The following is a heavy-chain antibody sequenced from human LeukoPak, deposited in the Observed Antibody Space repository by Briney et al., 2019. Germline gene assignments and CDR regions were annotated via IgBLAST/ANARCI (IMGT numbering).Heavy chain of an antibody. V-gene: IGHV4-61*02. CDR1: GGSISSGSYY. Sequence: SETLSLTCTVSGGSISSGSYYWSWIRQPAGKGLEWIGRIYTSGSTNYNPSLKSRVTISVDTSKNQFSLKLSSVTAADTAVYYCVREFGGIAARRGSWFDPWGQGTLVTVSS. D-gene: IGHD6-6*01. J-gene: IGHJ5*02. CDR3: VREFGGIAARRGSWFDP. CDR2: IYTSGST.